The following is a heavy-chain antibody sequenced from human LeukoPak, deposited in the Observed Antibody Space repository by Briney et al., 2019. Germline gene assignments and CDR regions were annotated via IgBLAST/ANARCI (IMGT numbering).Heavy chain of an antibody. V-gene: IGHV3-30-3*01. CDR2: ISYDGSNK. D-gene: IGHD3-9*01. CDR1: GFTFSSYA. J-gene: IGHJ4*02. CDR3: ARDYDILTGPAY. Sequence: GGSLRLSCAASGFTFSSYAMHWVRQAPGKGLEWVAVISYDGSNKYYADSVKGRFTISRDNSKNTLYLQMNSLRAEDTAVYYCARDYDILTGPAYWGQGTLVTVSS.